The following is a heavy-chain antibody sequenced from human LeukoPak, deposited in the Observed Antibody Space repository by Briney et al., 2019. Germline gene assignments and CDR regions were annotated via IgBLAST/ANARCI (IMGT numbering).Heavy chain of an antibody. J-gene: IGHJ4*02. CDR1: GFTFSTYD. Sequence: GGSLRLFCAASGFTFSTYDMSWVRQAPGKGLEWVSGISGSGVSTYYADSVKGRFTISRDNSKNTLYLQMNNLRTEDTAVYYCAKRYSSSWSNFDYWGQGTLVTVSS. CDR3: AKRYSSSWSNFDY. V-gene: IGHV3-23*01. CDR2: ISGSGVST. D-gene: IGHD6-13*01.